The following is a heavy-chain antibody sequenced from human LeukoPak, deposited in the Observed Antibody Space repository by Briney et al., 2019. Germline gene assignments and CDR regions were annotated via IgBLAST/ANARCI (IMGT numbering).Heavy chain of an antibody. Sequence: GGSLRLSCAASGFTFSSYAMHWVRQAPGKGLEYVSAISSNGGSTYYANSVKGRFTISRDNSKNTLYLQMGSLRAEDMAVYYCAKGLAVAGTGVTRWGQGTLVTVSS. CDR2: ISSNGGST. D-gene: IGHD6-19*01. V-gene: IGHV3-64*01. CDR1: GFTFSSYA. J-gene: IGHJ4*02. CDR3: AKGLAVAGTGVTR.